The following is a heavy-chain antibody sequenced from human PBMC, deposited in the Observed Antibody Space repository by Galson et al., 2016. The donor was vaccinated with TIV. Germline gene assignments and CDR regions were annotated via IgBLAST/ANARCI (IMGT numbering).Heavy chain of an antibody. CDR2: IKSNFDGGTT. D-gene: IGHD2-15*01. CDR1: GFIFSNAW. Sequence: SLRLSCAASGFIFSNAWMSWVRQAPGKGLEWVGRIKSNFDGGTTDYAEPVKGRFTISRHDSKNTLFLQMNRLKTEDRAVYYCTTELGYCSGGYCYYFDYWGQGTQGTVSS. J-gene: IGHJ4*02. V-gene: IGHV3-15*01. CDR3: TTELGYCSGGYCYYFDY.